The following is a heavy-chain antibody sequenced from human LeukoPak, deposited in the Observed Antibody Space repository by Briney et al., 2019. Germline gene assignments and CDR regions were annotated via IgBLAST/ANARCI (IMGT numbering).Heavy chain of an antibody. CDR2: ISSSGSTI. CDR3: AREMVAVAARSDY. V-gene: IGHV3-48*03. CDR1: GLTFSSYE. J-gene: IGHJ4*02. D-gene: IGHD6-19*01. Sequence: PGGSLRLSGAASGLTFSSYEINWVRQAPGRGLGGVSYISSSGSTIYYADSVKGRFTISRDNAKNSLYLQMSRLRVEDTAVYYCAREMVAVAARSDYWGQGTLVTVSS.